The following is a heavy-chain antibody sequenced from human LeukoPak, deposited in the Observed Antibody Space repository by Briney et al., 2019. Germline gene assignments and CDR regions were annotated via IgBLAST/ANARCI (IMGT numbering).Heavy chain of an antibody. Sequence: SETLSLTCTVSGGSISSSSYYWGWIRQPPGKGLEWIGSIYYSGGTYYNPSLKSRVTISVDTSKNQSSLKLSSVTAADTAVYYCASLSGIVVVPAARGKNWFDPWGQGTLVTVSS. D-gene: IGHD2-2*01. CDR2: IYYSGGT. J-gene: IGHJ5*02. V-gene: IGHV4-39*01. CDR1: GGSISSSSYY. CDR3: ASLSGIVVVPAARGKNWFDP.